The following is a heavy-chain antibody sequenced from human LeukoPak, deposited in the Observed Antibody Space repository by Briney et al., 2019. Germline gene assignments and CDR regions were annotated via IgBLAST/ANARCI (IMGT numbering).Heavy chain of an antibody. CDR2: IYYSGST. CDR3: ARGVTMVRGVYDY. V-gene: IGHV4-59*08. J-gene: IGHJ4*02. Sequence: SETLSLTCTVSGGAISSYYWSWIRQPPGKGLEWIGYIYYSGSTNYNPSLKSRVTISVDTSKNQFSLKLSSVTAADTAVYYCARGVTMVRGVYDYWGQGTLVTVSS. CDR1: GGAISSYY. D-gene: IGHD3-10*01.